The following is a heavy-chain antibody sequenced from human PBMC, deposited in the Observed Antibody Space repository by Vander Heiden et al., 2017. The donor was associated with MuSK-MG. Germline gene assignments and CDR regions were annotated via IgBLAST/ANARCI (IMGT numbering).Heavy chain of an antibody. Sequence: QVQLVQSGAEVKKPGASVKISCRSSGYTFISYPMHWVRQAPGQGLEWMAIIHPGGGSTSYAQNVQGRVTLTSDTSTNTVYMELSSLRSEDTAVYYCAVSPAGDHWGQGTLVSVS. J-gene: IGHJ4*02. CDR1: GYTFISYP. V-gene: IGHV1-46*01. CDR2: IHPGGGST. CDR3: AVSPAGDH.